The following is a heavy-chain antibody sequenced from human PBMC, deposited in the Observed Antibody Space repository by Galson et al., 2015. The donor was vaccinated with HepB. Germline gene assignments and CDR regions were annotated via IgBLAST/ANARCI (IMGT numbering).Heavy chain of an antibody. D-gene: IGHD5-24*01. V-gene: IGHV3-11*01. CDR2: ISSSGSTI. CDR3: ATDVEMATTGFWYFDL. CDR1: GFTFSDYY. J-gene: IGHJ2*01. Sequence: SLRLSCAASGFTFSDYYMSWIRQAPGKGLEWVSYISSSGSTIYYADSVKGRFTISRDNAKNSLYLQMNSLRAEDTAVYYCATDVEMATTGFWYFDLWGRGTLVTVSS.